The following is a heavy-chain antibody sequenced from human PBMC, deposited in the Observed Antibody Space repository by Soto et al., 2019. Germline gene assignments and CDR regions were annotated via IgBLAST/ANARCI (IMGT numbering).Heavy chain of an antibody. CDR3: AKDRLDRAPAGWVDS. J-gene: IGHJ5*01. CDR1: GFSFSNYA. D-gene: IGHD6-13*01. Sequence: EVQLLESGGGLVQPGGSLRLSCEASGFSFSNYAMSWVRQTPGKGLEWVSGISATGYATFYAESVKGRFTISRDNSKKTPYVQMNDLRGDDTATYYCAKDRLDRAPAGWVDSLCQGTLVTVSS. V-gene: IGHV3-23*01. CDR2: ISATGYAT.